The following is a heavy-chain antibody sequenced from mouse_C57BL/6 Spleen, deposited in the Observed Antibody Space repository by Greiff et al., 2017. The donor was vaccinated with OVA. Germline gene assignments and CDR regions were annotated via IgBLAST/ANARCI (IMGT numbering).Heavy chain of an antibody. CDR1: GYTFTDYY. Sequence: EVQLQQSGPELVKPGASVKISCKASGYTFTDYYMNWVKQSHGKSLEWIGDINPNNGGTSYNQKFKGKATLTVDKSSSTAYMELRSLTSEDSAVYYCARDYDYDEWYFDVWGTGTTVTVSS. V-gene: IGHV1-26*01. CDR3: ARDYDYDEWYFDV. D-gene: IGHD2-4*01. J-gene: IGHJ1*03. CDR2: INPNNGGT.